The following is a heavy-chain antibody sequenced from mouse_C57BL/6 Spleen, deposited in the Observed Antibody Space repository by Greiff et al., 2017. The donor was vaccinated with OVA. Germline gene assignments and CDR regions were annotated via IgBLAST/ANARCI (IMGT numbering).Heavy chain of an antibody. J-gene: IGHJ1*03. CDR3: ARYDYGGGYWYFDV. D-gene: IGHD2-4*01. CDR2: IDPSDSYT. CDR1: GYTFTSYW. V-gene: IGHV1-50*01. Sequence: VQLQQPGAELVKPGASVKLSCKASGYTFTSYWMQWVKQRPGQGLEWIGEIDPSDSYTNYNQKFKGKATLTVDTSSSTAYMQLSSLTSEDSAVYYCARYDYGGGYWYFDVWGTGTTVTVSS.